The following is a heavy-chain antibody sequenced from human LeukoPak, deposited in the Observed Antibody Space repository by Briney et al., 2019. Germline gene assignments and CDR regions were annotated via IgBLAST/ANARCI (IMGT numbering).Heavy chain of an antibody. Sequence: GASVKVSCKASGYTFTDYYIHWVRQAPGQGLEWMGQINPNGGGTNYAQKLQGRVTMTTDTSTSTAYMELRSLRSDDTAVYYCARDPSSWYFDYWGQGTLVTVSS. V-gene: IGHV1-2*06. J-gene: IGHJ4*02. CDR1: GYTFTDYY. D-gene: IGHD6-13*01. CDR2: INPNGGGT. CDR3: ARDPSSWYFDY.